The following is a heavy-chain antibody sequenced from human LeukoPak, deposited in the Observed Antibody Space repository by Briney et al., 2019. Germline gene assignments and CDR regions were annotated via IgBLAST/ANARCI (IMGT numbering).Heavy chain of an antibody. D-gene: IGHD1-26*01. J-gene: IGHJ4*02. CDR3: AKDRGGSYQPVY. CDR1: GFIFSDYW. Sequence: GGSLSLSCAASGFIFSDYWMHWVRQGPGKGLVWVSRIRSDGSNTSYAESVKGRFTISRDNSKNTLYLQMNSLRAEDTAVYYCAKDRGGSYQPVYWGQGALVTVSS. V-gene: IGHV3-74*01. CDR2: IRSDGSNT.